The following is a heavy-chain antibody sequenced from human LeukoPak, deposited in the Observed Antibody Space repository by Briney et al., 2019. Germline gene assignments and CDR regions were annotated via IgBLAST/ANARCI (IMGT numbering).Heavy chain of an antibody. J-gene: IGHJ1*01. CDR2: FDPEDGET. CDR1: GYTLTELS. V-gene: IGHV1-24*01. CDR3: ATRVAAPPPPKYCQH. Sequence: ASVKVSCKASGYTLTELSMHWVRQAPGKGLEWMGGFDPEDGETIYAQKFQGRVTMTEDTSTDTAYMELSSLRSEDTAVYYCATRVAAPPPPKYCQHGGQGPLVTLSS. D-gene: IGHD6-13*01.